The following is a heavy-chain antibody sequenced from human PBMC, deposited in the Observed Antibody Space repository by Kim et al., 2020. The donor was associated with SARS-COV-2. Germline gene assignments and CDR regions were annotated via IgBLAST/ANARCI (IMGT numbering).Heavy chain of an antibody. V-gene: IGHV3-11*06. J-gene: IGHJ4*02. D-gene: IGHD2-15*01. Sequence: SVKGRFTSSRDNAKNSLYLQMNSLSAEDTAVYYCARDCSGDTCYSGYFDYWGQGALVTVSS. CDR3: ARDCSGDTCYSGYFDY.